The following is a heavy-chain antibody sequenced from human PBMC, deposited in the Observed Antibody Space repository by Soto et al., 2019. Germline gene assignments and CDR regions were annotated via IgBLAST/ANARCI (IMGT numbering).Heavy chain of an antibody. CDR3: ARSVFLWFGEFNGPGSYFDY. CDR2: IYSSGNT. D-gene: IGHD3-10*01. CDR1: GLTVSSNY. Sequence: PGGSLRLSCAASGLTVSSNYMSWVRQAPGKGLEWVSVIYSSGNTYYADSVKGRFTISRDNFKNTLYLQMNSLRAEDTAVYFCARSVFLWFGEFNGPGSYFDYWGQGTLVTVSS. J-gene: IGHJ4*02. V-gene: IGHV3-66*01.